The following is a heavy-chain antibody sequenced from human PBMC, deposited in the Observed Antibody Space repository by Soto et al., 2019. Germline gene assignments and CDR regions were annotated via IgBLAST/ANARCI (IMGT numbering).Heavy chain of an antibody. D-gene: IGHD3-9*01. CDR1: GGSFSGYY. Sequence: SETLSLTCAVYGGSFSGYYWSWIRQPPGKGLEWIGEINHSGSTNYNPSLKSRVTISVDTSKNQFSLKLSYVTAEDTAVYYCARGRGYILHGYLARYGMDVWGQGDTVTVSS. J-gene: IGHJ6*02. V-gene: IGHV4-34*01. CDR2: INHSGST. CDR3: ARGRGYILHGYLARYGMDV.